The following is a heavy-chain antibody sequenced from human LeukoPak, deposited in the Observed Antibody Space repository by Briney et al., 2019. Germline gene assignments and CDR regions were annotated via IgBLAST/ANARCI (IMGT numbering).Heavy chain of an antibody. Sequence: SETLSLTCAVYGGSFSGYYWSWIRQPPGKGLEWIGEINHSGSTNYNPSLKSRVTISVDTSKNQFSLKLSSVTAADTAVYYCARDLEQLNAFDIWGHGTMVTVSS. CDR3: ARDLEQLNAFDI. CDR2: INHSGST. J-gene: IGHJ3*02. CDR1: GGSFSGYY. V-gene: IGHV4-34*01. D-gene: IGHD6-6*01.